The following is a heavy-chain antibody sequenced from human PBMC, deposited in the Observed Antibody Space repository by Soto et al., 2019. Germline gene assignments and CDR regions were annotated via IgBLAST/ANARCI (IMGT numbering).Heavy chain of an antibody. D-gene: IGHD3-3*01. CDR2: ISGSGGST. CDR1: GFTFSSYA. J-gene: IGHJ6*02. Sequence: GGSLRLSCAASGFTFSSYAMSWVRQAPGKGLEWVSAISGSGGSTYYADSVKGRFTISRDNSKNTLYLQMNSLRAEDTAVYYCAVLRFFGWLLSNRYYYYGLGVWGQGTKVPVSS. CDR3: AVLRFFGWLLSNRYYYYGLGV. V-gene: IGHV3-23*01.